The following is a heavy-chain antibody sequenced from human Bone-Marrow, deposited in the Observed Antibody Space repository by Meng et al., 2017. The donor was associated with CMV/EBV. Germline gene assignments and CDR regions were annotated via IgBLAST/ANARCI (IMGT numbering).Heavy chain of an antibody. Sequence: VQLPRGGVGLLEPSEALPPPCGVYVGSFSGYSWSWIRQPPGKGLEWIGEINHSGSTNYNPSLKSRVTISVDTSKNQFSLKLSSVTAADTAGYYCARGGGPFDYWGQGTLVTVSS. CDR1: VGSFSGYS. CDR3: ARGGGPFDY. J-gene: IGHJ4*02. D-gene: IGHD3-16*01. V-gene: IGHV4-34*02. CDR2: INHSGST.